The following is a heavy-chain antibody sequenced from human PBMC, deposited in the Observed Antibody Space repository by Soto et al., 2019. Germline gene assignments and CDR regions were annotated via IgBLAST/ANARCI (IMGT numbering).Heavy chain of an antibody. CDR2: IYNSGST. V-gene: IGHV4-59*01. CDR1: GGSISSYY. D-gene: IGHD2-21*02. CDR3: ARGKKDRLDY. Sequence: SETLSLTCAVSGGSISSYYWSWIRQPPGKGLEWIGYIYNSGSTNYNPSLKSRVTISVDTSKNQFSLKLSSVTAADTAVYYCARGKKDRLDYWGQGTLVTVSS. J-gene: IGHJ4*02.